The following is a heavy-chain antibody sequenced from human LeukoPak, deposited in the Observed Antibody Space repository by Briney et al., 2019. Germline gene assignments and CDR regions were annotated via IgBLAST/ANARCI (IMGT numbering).Heavy chain of an antibody. CDR3: AKGLYSSGYPYYFDY. CDR1: GFTFSSYA. J-gene: IGHJ4*02. V-gene: IGHV3-23*01. CDR2: ISGSGGNT. D-gene: IGHD3-22*01. Sequence: GGSLRLSCAASGFTFSSYAMSWVRQAPGEGLEWVSAISGSGGNTYYTDSVKGRFTISRDNSKNTLYLQMNSLRPEDTAVYYCAKGLYSSGYPYYFDYWGQGTLVTVSS.